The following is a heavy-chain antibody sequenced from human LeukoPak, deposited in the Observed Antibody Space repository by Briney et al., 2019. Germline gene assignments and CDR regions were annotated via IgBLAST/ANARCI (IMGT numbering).Heavy chain of an antibody. CDR3: ARYYGGSHGDAFDI. CDR2: IYYSGST. Sequence: SETLSLTCTVSGGSISSYYWSWIRQPPGKGLGWIGYIYYSGSTNYNPSLKSRVTISVDTSKNQFSLKLSSVTAADTAVYYCARYYGGSHGDAFDIWGQGTMVTVSS. V-gene: IGHV4-59*01. J-gene: IGHJ3*02. CDR1: GGSISSYY. D-gene: IGHD4-23*01.